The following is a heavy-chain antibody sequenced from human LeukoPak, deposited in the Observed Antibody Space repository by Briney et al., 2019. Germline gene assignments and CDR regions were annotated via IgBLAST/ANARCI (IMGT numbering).Heavy chain of an antibody. J-gene: IGHJ4*02. Sequence: GASVRVSCTASGYTFTSYAMHWVRQAPGKRLEWMGWINAGNGNTKYAQNVQGRVTITRDTAARTGYMELSSLRSEDTAVYNCARVQLGYFDYWGQGTLVTVSP. V-gene: IGHV1-3*01. D-gene: IGHD6-13*01. CDR1: GYTFTSYA. CDR3: ARVQLGYFDY. CDR2: INAGNGNT.